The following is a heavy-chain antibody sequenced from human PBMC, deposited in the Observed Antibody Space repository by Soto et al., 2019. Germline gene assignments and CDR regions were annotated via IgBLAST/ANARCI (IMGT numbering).Heavy chain of an antibody. D-gene: IGHD5-12*01. CDR3: AKDNLDIVATDALPSWYFDL. V-gene: IGHV3-30*18. CDR2: ISYDGSNK. J-gene: IGHJ2*01. CDR1: GFTFSSYG. Sequence: ESGGGVVQPGRSLRLSCAASGFTFSSYGMHWVRQAPGKGLEWVAVISYDGSNKYYADSVKGRFTISRDNSKNTLYLQMNSLRAEDTAVYYCAKDNLDIVATDALPSWYFDLWGRGTLVTVSS.